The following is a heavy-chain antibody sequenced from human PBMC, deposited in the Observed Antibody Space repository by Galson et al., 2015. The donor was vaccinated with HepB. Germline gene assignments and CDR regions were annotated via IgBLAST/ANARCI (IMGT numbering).Heavy chain of an antibody. CDR1: GFTFSNSG. CDR2: MWTDGSNE. J-gene: IGHJ4*02. CDR3: AREVSVNWVGYFDY. V-gene: IGHV3-33*01. Sequence: SLRLSCAASGFTFSNSGIHWVRQAPGKGLKWVAVMWTDGSNEYYADSVKGRFTISRDNSKNTLYLQMISLRAEDTAVYYCAREVSVNWVGYFDYWGQGTLVTVSS. D-gene: IGHD2-15*01.